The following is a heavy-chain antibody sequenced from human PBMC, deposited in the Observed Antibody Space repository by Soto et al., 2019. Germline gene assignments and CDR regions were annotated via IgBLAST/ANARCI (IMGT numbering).Heavy chain of an antibody. J-gene: IGHJ4*02. Sequence: QVQLVQSGAEVKKPGASVKVSCEAYGYTFRNYGITWVRQAPGQGLEWMGWVSAYNRNTNYAQKFQERVTMTTDTSTSTAYMELRSLRSDDTAIYFCARESQWESLPYWGQRTLVTVSS. CDR3: ARESQWESLPY. D-gene: IGHD1-26*01. V-gene: IGHV1-18*01. CDR1: GYTFRNYG. CDR2: VSAYNRNT.